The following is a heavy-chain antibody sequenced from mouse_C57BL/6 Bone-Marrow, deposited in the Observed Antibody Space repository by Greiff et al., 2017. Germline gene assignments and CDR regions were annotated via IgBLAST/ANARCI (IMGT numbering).Heavy chain of an antibody. V-gene: IGHV1-64*01. CDR2: IHPNSGCT. D-gene: IGHD2-3*01. Sequence: VQLQQPGAELVKPGASVKLSCKASGYTFTSYWMPWVQQRPGQGLEWIGMIHPNSGCTNYNEKFKGKATLTVDKSSSTAYMQLSRLTSEDSAVYNCARRDGYYVRGWWAYWGQETLVTVSA. CDR3: ARRDGYYVRGWWAY. J-gene: IGHJ3*01. CDR1: GYTFTSYW.